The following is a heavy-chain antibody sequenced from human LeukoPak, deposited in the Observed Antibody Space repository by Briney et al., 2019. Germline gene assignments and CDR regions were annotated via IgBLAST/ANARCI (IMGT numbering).Heavy chain of an antibody. J-gene: IGHJ6*03. D-gene: IGHD1-14*01. CDR2: TSSSSTTI. CDR3: ARAGTGTYYYYLDV. V-gene: IGHV3-48*01. Sequence: GGSLRLSCAASGFTFSSYSMIWVRHAPGKGLEWVSHTSSSSTTIYYADSVKGRFTISRDNDKNSLYLQMSSLRAEDTAVYYCARAGTGTYYYYLDVWGKGTTVTVSS. CDR1: GFTFSSYS.